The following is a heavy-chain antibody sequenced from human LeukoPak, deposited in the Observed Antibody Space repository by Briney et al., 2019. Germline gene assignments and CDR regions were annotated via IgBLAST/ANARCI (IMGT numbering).Heavy chain of an antibody. V-gene: IGHV4-38-2*01. CDR2: IYHSGST. CDR3: ARLLQSEWLLLRGYYYYYMDV. J-gene: IGHJ6*03. CDR1: GYSISSGYY. D-gene: IGHD3-22*01. Sequence: TSETLSLTCAVSGYSISSGYYWGGIRQPPGKGLEWIGSIYHSGSTYYNPSLKSRVTISVDTSKNQFSLKLSSVTAADTAVYYCARLLQSEWLLLRGYYYYYMDVWGKGTTVTVSS.